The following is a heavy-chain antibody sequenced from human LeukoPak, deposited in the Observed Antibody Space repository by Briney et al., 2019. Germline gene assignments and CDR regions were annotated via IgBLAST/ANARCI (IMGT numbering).Heavy chain of an antibody. CDR1: GDSFSGHY. J-gene: IGHJ5*02. CDR2: IYTAGTT. CDR3: AKGRNWFGP. V-gene: IGHV4-4*08. Sequence: SETLCLTCSVSGDSFSGHYWTWIRQTPGEGLQWIGYIYTAGTTKYNPSFKSRVTISIDMSQNQFSLTLDSVTAADTAVYFCAKGRNWFGPWGQGTLVTVSS.